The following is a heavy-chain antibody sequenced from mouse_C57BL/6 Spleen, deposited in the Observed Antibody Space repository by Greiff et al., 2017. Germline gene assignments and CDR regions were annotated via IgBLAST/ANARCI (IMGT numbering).Heavy chain of an antibody. D-gene: IGHD1-1*01. CDR1: GFTFSSYT. V-gene: IGHV5-9*01. CDR3: ARQTYYGSSYGFAY. J-gene: IGHJ3*01. Sequence: EVKLMESGGGLVKPGGSLKLSCAASGFTFSSYTMSWVRQTPEKRLEWVATISGGGGNTYYPDSVKGRFTISRDNAKNTLYLQMSSLRSEDTALYYCARQTYYGSSYGFAYWGQGTLVTVSA. CDR2: ISGGGGNT.